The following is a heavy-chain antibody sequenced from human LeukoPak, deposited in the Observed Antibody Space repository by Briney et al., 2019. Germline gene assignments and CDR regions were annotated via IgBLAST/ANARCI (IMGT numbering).Heavy chain of an antibody. J-gene: IGHJ4*02. D-gene: IGHD2-2*01. Sequence: PGGSLRLSCAASGFTFTKYWMPWVRQAPGKGLEWVANIKQDGSEKFYVDSVKGRFTISRDNAKNSLDLQINSLGAEDTAVYYCARGLDCRSTSCYLDNWGQGTLVTVSS. CDR1: GFTFTKYW. V-gene: IGHV3-7*01. CDR3: ARGLDCRSTSCYLDN. CDR2: IKQDGSEK.